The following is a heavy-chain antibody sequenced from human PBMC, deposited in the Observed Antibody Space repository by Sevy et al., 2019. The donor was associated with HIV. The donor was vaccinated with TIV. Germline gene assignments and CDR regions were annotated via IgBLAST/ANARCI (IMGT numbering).Heavy chain of an antibody. CDR2: MNPNSGNT. J-gene: IGHJ6*02. CDR3: ARAPRADYKGYCSGGSCYSGLAYYYGMDV. Sequence: GASVKVSCKASGYTFTSYDINWVRQATGQGLEWMGWMNPNSGNTGYAQKFQGRVTMTRNTSISTAYMELSSLRSEDTAVYYCARAPRADYKGYCSGGSCYSGLAYYYGMDVWGQGTTVTVSS. D-gene: IGHD2-15*01. CDR1: GYTFTSYD. V-gene: IGHV1-8*01.